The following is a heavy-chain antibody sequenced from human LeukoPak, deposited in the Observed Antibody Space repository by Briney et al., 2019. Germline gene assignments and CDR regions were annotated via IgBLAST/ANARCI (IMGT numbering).Heavy chain of an antibody. J-gene: IGHJ4*02. D-gene: IGHD3-22*01. Sequence: PPETLSLTCTVSGGSISSNHYYWGWIRQPPGKGLEWIASIYYSGSTYYNPSLKSRLTISVDTSKNQSSLKLSSVTAADTAVYYCARHLAKLLRIYYYDSSGISYFDYWRQGTLVTASS. CDR3: ARHLAKLLRIYYYDSSGISYFDY. V-gene: IGHV4-39*01. CDR2: IYYSGST. CDR1: GGSISSNHYY.